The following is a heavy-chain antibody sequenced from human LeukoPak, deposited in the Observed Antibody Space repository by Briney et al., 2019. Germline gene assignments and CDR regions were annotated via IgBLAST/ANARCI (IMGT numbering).Heavy chain of an antibody. V-gene: IGHV4-4*07. CDR1: DDSISSYY. Sequence: SETLSLTCTVSDDSISSYYWSWIRRPAGKGLEWIGRIHPSGSTNYNPSLKSRVTLSVDTSKNQFSLKLSSVTAADTAVYYCARGPPPDFDYWGQGTLVTVSS. CDR3: ARGPPPDFDY. J-gene: IGHJ4*02. CDR2: IHPSGST.